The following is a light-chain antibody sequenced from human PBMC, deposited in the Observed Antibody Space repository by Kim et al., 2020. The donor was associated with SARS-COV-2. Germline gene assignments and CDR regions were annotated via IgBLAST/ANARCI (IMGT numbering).Light chain of an antibody. CDR2: ATS. CDR3: QHYGSSPRT. V-gene: IGKV3-20*01. Sequence: STGERATLSCRASQSVSGSYLAWYQQKPGQPPRLLMYATSSRATGSPDRFSGSGSGTDFTLTISRLEPEDFAVYYCQHYGSSPRTFGPGTKVDIK. J-gene: IGKJ3*01. CDR1: QSVSGSY.